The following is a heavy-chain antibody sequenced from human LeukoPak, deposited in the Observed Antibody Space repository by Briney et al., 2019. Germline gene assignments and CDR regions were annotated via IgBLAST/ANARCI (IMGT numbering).Heavy chain of an antibody. J-gene: IGHJ5*02. V-gene: IGHV4-34*01. CDR3: APNWFDP. CDR2: INHSGST. Sequence: TSETLSLTCAVYGGSFSGYYWSWIRQPPGKGLEWIGEINHSGSTNYNPSLKSRVTISVDTSKNQFSLKLSSVTAADTAVYYCAPNWFDPWGQGTLVTVSS. CDR1: GGSFSGYY.